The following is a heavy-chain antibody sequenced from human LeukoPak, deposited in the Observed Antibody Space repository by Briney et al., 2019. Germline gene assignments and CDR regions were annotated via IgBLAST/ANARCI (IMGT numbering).Heavy chain of an antibody. D-gene: IGHD3-22*01. CDR2: ISAYNGNT. CDR3: ARRGYYYDSGDEFDY. CDR1: GYTFTSYG. V-gene: IGHV1-18*01. J-gene: IGHJ4*02. Sequence: TSVKVSCKASGYTFTSYGISWVRQAPGQGLEWMGWISAYNGNTNYAQKLQGRVTMTTDTSTSTAYMELRSLRSDDTAVYYCARRGYYYDSGDEFDYWGQGTLVTVSS.